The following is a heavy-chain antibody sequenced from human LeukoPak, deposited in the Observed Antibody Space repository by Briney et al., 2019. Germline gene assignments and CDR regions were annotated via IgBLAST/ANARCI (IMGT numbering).Heavy chain of an antibody. CDR1: GGSISSGGYY. J-gene: IGHJ6*03. Sequence: PSETLSLTCTVPGGSISSGGYYWSWIRQPPGKGLEWIGYIYHSGSTYYNPSLKSRVTISVDRSKNQFSLKLSSVTAADTAVYYCARESGYSYSYYYMDVWGKGTTVTVSS. CDR2: IYHSGST. D-gene: IGHD5-18*01. CDR3: ARESGYSYSYYYMDV. V-gene: IGHV4-30-2*01.